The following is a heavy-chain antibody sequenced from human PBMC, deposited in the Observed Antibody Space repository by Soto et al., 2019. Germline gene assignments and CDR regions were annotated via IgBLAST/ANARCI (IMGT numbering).Heavy chain of an antibody. CDR3: GREGQQLAQEDYYQFHGMDV. D-gene: IGHD6-13*01. CDR2: MGAHSGHT. J-gene: IGHJ6*02. CDR1: GYNFTRFG. Sequence: QFQLVQSGAEVKKPGASVKVSCKASGYNFTRFGISWVRQAPGHGVEWMGWMGAHSGHTRQAQKFQGRLTMTTDASMNTRYLDLRSLTSDDTALYSCGREGQQLAQEDYYQFHGMDVWGQGTTVIVSS. V-gene: IGHV1-18*01.